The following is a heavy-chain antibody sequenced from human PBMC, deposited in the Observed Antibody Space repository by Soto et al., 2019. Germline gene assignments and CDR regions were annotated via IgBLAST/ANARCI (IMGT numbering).Heavy chain of an antibody. V-gene: IGHV4-59*01. CDR1: GGSISSYY. J-gene: IGHJ4*02. CDR3: ARAVEMYASGWYYFDY. CDR2: IYYSEST. Sequence: SETLSLTCTVSGGSISSYYWSWIRQPPGKGLEWIGFIYYSESTNYNPSLQSRVTISVDTSKNQFSLRLTSVTAADTAVYYCARAVEMYASGWYYFDYWGQGTLVNVSS. D-gene: IGHD6-19*01.